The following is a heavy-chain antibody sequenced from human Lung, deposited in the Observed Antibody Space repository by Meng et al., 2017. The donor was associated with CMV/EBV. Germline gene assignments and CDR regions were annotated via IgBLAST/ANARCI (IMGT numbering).Heavy chain of an antibody. J-gene: IGHJ4*02. Sequence: GESLKISCAASGFPFDTYGMHRVRQAPGKRLEWVAFIRHDGSNKFYGDSVRGRFTISRDNSKNTLYVQMNSLGVEETAMYYCAKDQLLFGGPNAYFDDWGQGTLVTVSS. CDR1: GFPFDTYG. V-gene: IGHV3-30*02. CDR2: IRHDGSNK. CDR3: AKDQLLFGGPNAYFDD. D-gene: IGHD3-16*01.